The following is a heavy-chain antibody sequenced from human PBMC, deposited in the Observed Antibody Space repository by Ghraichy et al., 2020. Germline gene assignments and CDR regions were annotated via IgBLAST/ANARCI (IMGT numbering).Heavy chain of an antibody. CDR2: IKQDGSEK. J-gene: IGHJ4*02. CDR1: GFTFSSSW. D-gene: IGHD1-7*01. V-gene: IGHV3-7*03. Sequence: GGSLRLSCAASGFTFSSSWMSWVRQAPGKGLEWVANIKQDGSEKYYVDSVKGRFTISRDNAKNSLYLQMNSLRAEDTAVYYCARVFLAKLDYWGQGTLVTVSS. CDR3: ARVFLAKLDY.